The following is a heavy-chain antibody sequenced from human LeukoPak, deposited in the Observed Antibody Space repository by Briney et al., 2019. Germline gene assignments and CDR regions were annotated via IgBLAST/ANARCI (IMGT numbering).Heavy chain of an antibody. Sequence: ETLSLTCTVSGGSISSYYWSWVRQAPGKGLEWVSSISSSSSYIYYADSVKGRFTISRDNAKNSLYLQMNSLRAEDTAVYYCARALRMITPVTIWGQGTMVTVSS. CDR2: ISSSSSYI. CDR1: GGSISSYY. V-gene: IGHV3-21*01. J-gene: IGHJ3*02. CDR3: ARALRMITPVTI. D-gene: IGHD3-22*01.